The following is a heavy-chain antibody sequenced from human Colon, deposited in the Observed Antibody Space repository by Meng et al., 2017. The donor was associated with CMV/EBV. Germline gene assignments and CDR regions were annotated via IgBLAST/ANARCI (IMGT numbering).Heavy chain of an antibody. Sequence: LSLTCVVSGLTFSRSEMNWVRQAPGKGLEWLAYISESGNTITYADSVKGRLTISRDNAKNSLFLQMNSLRVEDTGVYYCARRKGYGFDYWGQGTLVTVSS. CDR3: ARRKGYGFDY. J-gene: IGHJ4*02. V-gene: IGHV3-48*03. CDR2: ISESGNTI. CDR1: GLTFSRSE. D-gene: IGHD1-1*01.